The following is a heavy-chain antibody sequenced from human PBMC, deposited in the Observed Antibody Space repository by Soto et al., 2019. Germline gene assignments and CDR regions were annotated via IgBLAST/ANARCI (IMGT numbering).Heavy chain of an antibody. J-gene: IGHJ5*02. D-gene: IGHD3-3*01. Sequence: EVQLLESGGGLVQPGGSLRLSCAASGFSFSSYAMSWVRQAPGKGLEWVSAISGSGGSTYYADSVKGRFTISRDNSKNTLYLQISTLTAENTAVYYCAKDQRFLEWLDNWFDPWCQGTLVTVSS. CDR3: AKDQRFLEWLDNWFDP. V-gene: IGHV3-23*01. CDR2: ISGSGGST. CDR1: GFSFSSYA.